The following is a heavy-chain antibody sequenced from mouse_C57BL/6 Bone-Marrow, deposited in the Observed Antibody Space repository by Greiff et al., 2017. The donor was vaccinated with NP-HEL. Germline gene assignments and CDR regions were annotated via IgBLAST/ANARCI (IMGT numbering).Heavy chain of an antibody. Sequence: QVQLQQPGAELVKPGASVKMSCKASGYTFTSYWLTWVKQRPGQGLEWLGDIYPGSGSTNYNEKFKSKATLTVDTSSSTAYMQLSSLTSEDSAVYYCATAYYYGSSYGYFDVWGTGTTVTVSS. D-gene: IGHD1-1*01. CDR2: IYPGSGST. CDR3: ATAYYYGSSYGYFDV. V-gene: IGHV1-55*01. CDR1: GYTFTSYW. J-gene: IGHJ1*03.